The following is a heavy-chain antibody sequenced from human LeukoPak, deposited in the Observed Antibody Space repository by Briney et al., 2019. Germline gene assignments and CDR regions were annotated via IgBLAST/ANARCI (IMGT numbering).Heavy chain of an antibody. J-gene: IGHJ4*02. CDR1: GGTFSSYA. Sequence: SVKVSCKASGGTFSSYAISWVRQAPGQGLEWMGGIFPILGIANYAKKFQDRLTITAYKSTSTAYMELSSLRSEDTAVYYCAREVSPYYYDSSGDYGDYWGQGTLVTVSS. D-gene: IGHD3-22*01. CDR3: AREVSPYYYDSSGDYGDY. CDR2: IFPILGIA. V-gene: IGHV1-69*04.